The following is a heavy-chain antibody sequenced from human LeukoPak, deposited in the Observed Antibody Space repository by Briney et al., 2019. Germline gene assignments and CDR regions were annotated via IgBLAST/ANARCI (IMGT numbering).Heavy chain of an antibody. D-gene: IGHD6-19*01. CDR1: GFTFSSYG. J-gene: IGHJ4*02. CDR2: ISYDGSNK. Sequence: GGSLRLSCAASGFTFSSYGMHWVRQAPGKGLEWVAVISYDGSNKYYADSVKGRFTISRDNSKNTLYLQMNSLRAEDTAVYYCAKDSHSSGWYGVDYWGQGTLVTVSS. V-gene: IGHV3-30*18. CDR3: AKDSHSSGWYGVDY.